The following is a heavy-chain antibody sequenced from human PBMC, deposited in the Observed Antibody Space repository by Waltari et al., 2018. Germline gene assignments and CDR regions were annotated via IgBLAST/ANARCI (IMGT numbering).Heavy chain of an antibody. J-gene: IGHJ6*02. D-gene: IGHD7-27*01. CDR1: GFTFSSYA. CDR3: AGDPPNWVYYYYGMDV. Sequence: QVQLVESGGGVVQPGRSLRLSCAASGFTFSSYAMHWVRQAPGKGLEWVAVISYDGSNKSYADSVKGRFTISSDNSKHTLYLQMNSLRADETAVYYCAGDPPNWVYYYYGMDVWGQGTTVTVSS. CDR2: ISYDGSNK. V-gene: IGHV3-30*01.